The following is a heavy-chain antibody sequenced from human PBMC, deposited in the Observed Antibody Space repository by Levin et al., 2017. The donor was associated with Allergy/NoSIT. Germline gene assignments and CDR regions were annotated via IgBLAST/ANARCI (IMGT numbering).Heavy chain of an antibody. CDR3: AREGLSTSESGY. Sequence: GESLKISCAASGFTFSTYGVHWVRQAPGKGLVWVSGVNNDGSITGYADSVKGRFTISRDNAKNTLHLQMNSLRAEDTAVYYCAREGLSTSESGYWGQGTLVTVSS. CDR1: GFTFSTYG. V-gene: IGHV3-74*01. D-gene: IGHD2-2*01. J-gene: IGHJ4*02. CDR2: VNNDGSIT.